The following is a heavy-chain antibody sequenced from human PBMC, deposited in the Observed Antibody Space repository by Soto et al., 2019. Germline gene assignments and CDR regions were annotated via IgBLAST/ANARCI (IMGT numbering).Heavy chain of an antibody. CDR3: ARHWTGLDY. CDR2: IHYSGST. J-gene: IGHJ4*02. Sequence: QVQLQESGPGLVKPSETLSLTCTVSGGSISSYYWSWIRQPPGKGLEYIGYIHYSGSTNYKPSLRSRLTMSVDTSKNQFSLKLSSVTAADTAVYYCARHWTGLDYWGQGTLVTVSS. CDR1: GGSISSYY. D-gene: IGHD2-8*02. V-gene: IGHV4-59*08.